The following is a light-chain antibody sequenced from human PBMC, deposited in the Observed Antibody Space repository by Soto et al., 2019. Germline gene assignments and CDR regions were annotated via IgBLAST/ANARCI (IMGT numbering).Light chain of an antibody. V-gene: IGKV1-39*01. CDR1: QSISKY. Sequence: DIQMTQSPSSLSASLGDRVTITCRASQSISKYLNWYQQKPGQAPNLLIYAASTLQSGVPSRFRGSGSGKDFTLTISSLQPEDFATYYCQQSYSTPPDTFGQGTKLEIK. CDR2: AAS. CDR3: QQSYSTPPDT. J-gene: IGKJ2*01.